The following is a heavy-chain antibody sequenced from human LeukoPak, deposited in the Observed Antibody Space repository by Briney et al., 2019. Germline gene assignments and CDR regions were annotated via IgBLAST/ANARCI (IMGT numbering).Heavy chain of an antibody. J-gene: IGHJ3*02. CDR2: ISSSGDAL. D-gene: IGHD5-24*01. CDR1: GFTFSTYE. Sequence: GGSLTLSCAASGFTFSTYEMNWVRQAPGKGLEWVSYISSSGDALYYADSVKGRFTISRDNAENSLFLQMNSLRAEDTAIYYCARESLQDAFDIWGQGTMVTVSS. CDR3: ARESLQDAFDI. V-gene: IGHV3-48*03.